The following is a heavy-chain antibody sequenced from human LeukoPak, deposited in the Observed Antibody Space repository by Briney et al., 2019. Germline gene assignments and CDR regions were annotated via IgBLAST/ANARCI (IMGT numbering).Heavy chain of an antibody. CDR2: FYSRGGT. V-gene: IGHV3-66*01. CDR1: GFTVSTVY. CDR3: ARNSEKDI. Sequence: GGSLRLSCAASGFTVSTVYMSWVRQAPGKGLEWVSVFYSRGGTYYAASVKGRFTISRDSSKNTLHLQMNSLRAEDTAIYYRARNSEKDIWGQGTLVTVSS. J-gene: IGHJ4*02.